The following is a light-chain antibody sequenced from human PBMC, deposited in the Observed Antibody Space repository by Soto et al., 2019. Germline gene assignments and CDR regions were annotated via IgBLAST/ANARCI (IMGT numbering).Light chain of an antibody. J-gene: IGKJ4*01. Sequence: DIQMTQSPSTLSASVGDRVTITCRASQSISSWFAWYQQKPGKAPKLLIYDASSLESGVPSRFSGSGSGTEFTLTISSLQPDDFATYYCQQYNSYSLTFGGGTKVEIK. CDR2: DAS. CDR3: QQYNSYSLT. V-gene: IGKV1-5*01. CDR1: QSISSW.